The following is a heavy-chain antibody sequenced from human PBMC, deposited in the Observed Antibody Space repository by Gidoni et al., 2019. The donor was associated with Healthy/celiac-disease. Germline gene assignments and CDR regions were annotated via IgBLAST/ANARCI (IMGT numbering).Heavy chain of an antibody. J-gene: IGHJ4*02. CDR1: GGSISSYY. CDR3: ARGGLVVTAQNDYFDY. D-gene: IGHD2-21*02. CDR2: IYTSGST. Sequence: QVQLQESGPGLVKPSETLSLTCTVPGGSISSYYWRWIRQPAGKGLEWIGRIYTSGSTNYNPSLKSRVTMSVDTSKNQFSLKLSSVTAADTAVYYCARGGLVVTAQNDYFDYWGQGTLVTVSS. V-gene: IGHV4-4*07.